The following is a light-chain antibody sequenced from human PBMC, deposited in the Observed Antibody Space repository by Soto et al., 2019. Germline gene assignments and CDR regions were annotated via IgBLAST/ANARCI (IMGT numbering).Light chain of an antibody. CDR3: QQYNNWPRT. Sequence: EIVMTQNPATLSVSPGERATLSCKASQSVSSNLAWYQQKPGQAPRLLIYGASTRATGIPARFSGSGSGTEFTLTISSLQSEDFAVYYCQQYNNWPRTFGQGSNVDI. V-gene: IGKV3-15*01. J-gene: IGKJ1*01. CDR2: GAS. CDR1: QSVSSN.